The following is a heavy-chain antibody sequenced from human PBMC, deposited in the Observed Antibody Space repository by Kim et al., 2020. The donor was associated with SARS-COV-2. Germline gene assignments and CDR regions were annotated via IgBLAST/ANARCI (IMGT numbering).Heavy chain of an antibody. D-gene: IGHD6-19*01. Sequence: SVKVSCKASGGTFSSYAISWVRQAPGQGLEWMGGIIPIFGTANYAQKFQGRVTITADESTSTAYMELSSLRSEDTAVYYCARDLNSSGWYDSLTPAFPYYYGMDVWGQGTTVTVSS. CDR2: IIPIFGTA. CDR3: ARDLNSSGWYDSLTPAFPYYYGMDV. V-gene: IGHV1-69*13. CDR1: GGTFSSYA. J-gene: IGHJ6*02.